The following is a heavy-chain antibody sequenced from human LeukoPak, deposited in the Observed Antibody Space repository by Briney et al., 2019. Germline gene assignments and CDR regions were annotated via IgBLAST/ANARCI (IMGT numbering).Heavy chain of an antibody. CDR1: GYTFTSYG. CDR2: ISAYNGNT. Sequence: ASVKVSCKASGYTFTSYGISWVRQAPGQGLEWMGWISAYNGNTNYAQKFQGRVTMTTDTSTSTAYMELRSLRSDDTAVYYCATSRGYSYGDYFDYWGQGTLVTVSS. CDR3: ATSRGYSYGDYFDY. J-gene: IGHJ4*02. D-gene: IGHD5-18*01. V-gene: IGHV1-18*04.